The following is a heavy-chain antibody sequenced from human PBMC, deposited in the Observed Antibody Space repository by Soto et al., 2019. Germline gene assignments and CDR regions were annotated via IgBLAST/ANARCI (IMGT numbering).Heavy chain of an antibody. Sequence: GGSLRLSCAASGFTFSSYAMSWVRQAPGKGLEWVAVIWYDGSNKYYADSVKGRFTISRDNSKNTLYLQMNSLRAEDTAVYYCARGSSTLRGYSGYEEDYFDYWGQGTLVTVSS. J-gene: IGHJ4*02. CDR3: ARGSSTLRGYSGYEEDYFDY. CDR2: IWYDGSNK. V-gene: IGHV3-33*08. CDR1: GFTFSSYA. D-gene: IGHD5-12*01.